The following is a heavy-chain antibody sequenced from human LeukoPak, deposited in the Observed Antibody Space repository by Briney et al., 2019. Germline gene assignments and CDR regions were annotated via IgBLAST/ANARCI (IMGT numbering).Heavy chain of an antibody. J-gene: IGHJ4*02. CDR2: ISYDGSNK. Sequence: PGGSLRLSCAASGFTFSSYAMHWVRQAPGKGLEWVAVISYDGSNKYYADSVKGRFTISRDNSKNTLYLQMNSLRAEDTALYYCAKDNRYYYDSSGYYYDYWGQGTLVTVSS. CDR3: AKDNRYYYDSSGYYYDY. CDR1: GFTFSSYA. V-gene: IGHV3-30-3*01. D-gene: IGHD3-22*01.